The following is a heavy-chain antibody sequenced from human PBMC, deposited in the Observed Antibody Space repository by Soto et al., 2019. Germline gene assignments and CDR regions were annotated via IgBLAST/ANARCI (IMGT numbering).Heavy chain of an antibody. Sequence: ASVKVSCKASGYTFDDYYLHWVRQAPGQGLEWMGWINPNSGGTNYAQKFQGRVTMTRDTSITTVYMEVSRLTSDDTALYYCARRGERSIEACLEYWGQGILVTVSS. CDR3: ARRGERSIEACLEY. CDR1: GYTFDDYY. J-gene: IGHJ4*02. D-gene: IGHD7-27*01. CDR2: INPNSGGT. V-gene: IGHV1-2*02.